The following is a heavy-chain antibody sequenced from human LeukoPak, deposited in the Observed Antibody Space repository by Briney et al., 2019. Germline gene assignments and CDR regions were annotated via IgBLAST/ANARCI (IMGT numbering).Heavy chain of an antibody. CDR1: GFTFSSYV. CDR3: AKDVWYYYDSSGDYFDY. D-gene: IGHD3-22*01. V-gene: IGHV3-23*01. CDR2: IRGSGGST. J-gene: IGHJ4*02. Sequence: GGSLRLSCAASGFTFSSYVMSWVRQAPGKGLEWVSVIRGSGGSTYYADSVKGRFTISRDNSKNTLYLQMNSLRAEDTAVYYCAKDVWYYYDSSGDYFDYWGQGTLVTVSS.